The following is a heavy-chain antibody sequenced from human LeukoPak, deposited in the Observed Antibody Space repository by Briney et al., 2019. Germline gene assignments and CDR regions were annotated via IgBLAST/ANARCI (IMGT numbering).Heavy chain of an antibody. V-gene: IGHV3-48*02. CDR2: ISSGSNTI. CDR3: ARGSYYAPYYFDY. D-gene: IGHD1-26*01. J-gene: IGHJ4*02. CDR1: GFTFSTYR. Sequence: GGSLILSCAASGFTFSTYRMNWVRQAPGKGLEWLSYISSGSNTIFYADSVKGRFTISRDNAKNSLFLQVNSLRDEDTAVYYCARGSYYAPYYFDYWGQGTLVTVSS.